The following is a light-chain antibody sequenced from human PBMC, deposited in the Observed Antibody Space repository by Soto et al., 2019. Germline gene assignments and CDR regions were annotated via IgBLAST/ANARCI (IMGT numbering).Light chain of an antibody. Sequence: DIQMTQSPSTLSASVGDRVTITCRASQSISSWLAWYQQKPGKAPKLLIYDASSLESGVPSRFSGSGSGTEFTLTISSLQPDDFATYYCQQYNSYSITFGPGTRLEIK. J-gene: IGKJ5*01. CDR2: DAS. CDR3: QQYNSYSIT. CDR1: QSISSW. V-gene: IGKV1-5*01.